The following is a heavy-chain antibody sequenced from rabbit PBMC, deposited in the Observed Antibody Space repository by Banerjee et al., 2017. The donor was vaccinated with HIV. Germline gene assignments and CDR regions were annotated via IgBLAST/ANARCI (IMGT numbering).Heavy chain of an antibody. Sequence: QEQLVESGGGLVQPEGTLTLTCKASGIDFSSYYHMCWVRQAPGKGLEWIACIYAGSSGTTYYASWAKGRFTISKTSSTTVTLQMTSLTAADTATYFCARDLAGVIGWNFNLWGPGTLVTVS. CDR2: IYAGSSGTT. D-gene: IGHD4-1*01. CDR1: GIDFSSYYH. V-gene: IGHV1S45*01. J-gene: IGHJ4*01. CDR3: ARDLAGVIGWNFNL.